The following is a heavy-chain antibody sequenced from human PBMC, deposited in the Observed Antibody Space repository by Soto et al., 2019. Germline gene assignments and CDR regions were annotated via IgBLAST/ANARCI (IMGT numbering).Heavy chain of an antibody. J-gene: IGHJ4*02. Sequence: ASVKVSCKASGYTFTSYDINWVRQATGQGLEYLGWMNPNSGNTGYVQKFQGRVTMTRDTSVSTAYMELSSLRSEDTAVYYCARDDLVGATIFDYWGQGTLVTVSS. CDR2: MNPNSGNT. V-gene: IGHV1-8*01. CDR3: ARDDLVGATIFDY. D-gene: IGHD1-26*01. CDR1: GYTFTSYD.